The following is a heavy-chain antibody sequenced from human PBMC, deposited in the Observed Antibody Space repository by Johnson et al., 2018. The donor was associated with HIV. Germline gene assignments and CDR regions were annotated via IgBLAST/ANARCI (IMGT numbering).Heavy chain of an antibody. D-gene: IGHD5-24*01. J-gene: IGHJ3*02. V-gene: IGHV3-30*19. Sequence: QMQLVESGGGVERPGGSLRLSCVGSGFTFDEYGMSWVRQVPGKGLEWVAVISYDGSNKYYADSVKGRFTISRDNSKNTLYLQMNSLRAEDTAVYYCARGMARIAFDIWGQGTMVTVSS. CDR1: GFTFDEYG. CDR3: ARGMARIAFDI. CDR2: ISYDGSNK.